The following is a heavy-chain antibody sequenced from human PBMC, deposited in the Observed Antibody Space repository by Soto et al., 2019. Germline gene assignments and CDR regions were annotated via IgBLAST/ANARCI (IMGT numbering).Heavy chain of an antibody. CDR2: IYYSGST. D-gene: IGHD3-3*01. V-gene: IGHV4-31*03. CDR3: ARDQLNWSGYFTLRSGYGMEV. J-gene: IGHJ6*02. CDR1: GGSISSGGSY. Sequence: SETLSLTCNVSGGSISSGGSYWSWIRQHPGKGLAWIWYIYYSGSTYYNPCLKSRVTISVDTSKNQCALKLSSVPAADTAVYYCARDQLNWSGYFTLRSGYGMEVWVQGTTVTVSS.